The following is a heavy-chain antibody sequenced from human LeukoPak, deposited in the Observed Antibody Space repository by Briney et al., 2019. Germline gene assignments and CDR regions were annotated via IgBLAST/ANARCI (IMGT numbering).Heavy chain of an antibody. CDR3: ARGNVLLWFGELSHFDY. D-gene: IGHD3-10*01. CDR1: GYTFTSYD. J-gene: IGHJ4*02. V-gene: IGHV1-8*03. Sequence: ASVKVSCKASGYTFTSYDINWVRRAAGQGHEWMGWMNPNSGNTGYAQKFQGRVTITRNTSISTAYMELSSLRSEDTAVYYCARGNVLLWFGELSHFDYWGQGTLVTLSS. CDR2: MNPNSGNT.